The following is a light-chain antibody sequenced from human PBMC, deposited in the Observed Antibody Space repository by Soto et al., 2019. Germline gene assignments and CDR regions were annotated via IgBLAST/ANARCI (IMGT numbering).Light chain of an antibody. CDR2: RAS. V-gene: IGKV3-15*01. CDR3: QQYDNLWT. J-gene: IGKJ1*01. CDR1: QTIYSN. Sequence: IVMTQSPATLSVSPGERATLSCRAGQTIYSNVAWYQQRPGQAPRLLIYRASTRATGTPARFSGSGSGTEYTLTISSLQSEDFALYYCQQYDNLWTFGQGTKVDI.